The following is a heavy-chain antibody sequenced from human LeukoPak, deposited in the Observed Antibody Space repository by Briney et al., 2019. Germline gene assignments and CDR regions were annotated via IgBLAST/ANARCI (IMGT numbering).Heavy chain of an antibody. D-gene: IGHD6-19*01. J-gene: IGHJ4*02. Sequence: PSETLSLTCAVYGGSFSGYYWSWIRQPPGKGLEWIGYIYYSGSTSYNPSLQSQVTISVDTSKNQFSLKLSSVTAADTAVYYCARTYSSGWTYFDSWGQGTLVTVSS. CDR3: ARTYSSGWTYFDS. V-gene: IGHV4-59*08. CDR2: IYYSGST. CDR1: GGSFSGYY.